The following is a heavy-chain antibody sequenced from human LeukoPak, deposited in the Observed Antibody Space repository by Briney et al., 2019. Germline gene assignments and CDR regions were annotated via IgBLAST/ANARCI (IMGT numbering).Heavy chain of an antibody. CDR1: GFSFSNYG. J-gene: IGHJ4*02. CDR2: ISTDGSIR. D-gene: IGHD2-8*02. CDR3: AKDHGTGWHTDF. Sequence: PGRSLRLSCAASGFSFSNYGMQWVRQAPGKGLEWVALISTDGSIRYYADSEQGRFTISRDNSENTLSLQMNSLRAEDTAVYFCAKDHGTGWHTDFWGQGILVTVSS. V-gene: IGHV3-30*18.